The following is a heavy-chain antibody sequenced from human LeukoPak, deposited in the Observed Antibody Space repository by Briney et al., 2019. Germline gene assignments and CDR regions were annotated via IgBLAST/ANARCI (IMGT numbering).Heavy chain of an antibody. CDR3: ARPTLSAGYFDY. D-gene: IGHD6-13*01. Sequence: ASVKVSCKASGYTFTGYYMHWVRQAPGQGLEWMGWINPNSGGTNYAQKFQGRVTMTRDTSISTAYVELSRLRSDDTAVYYCARPTLSAGYFDYWGQGTLVTVSS. J-gene: IGHJ4*02. V-gene: IGHV1-2*02. CDR1: GYTFTGYY. CDR2: INPNSGGT.